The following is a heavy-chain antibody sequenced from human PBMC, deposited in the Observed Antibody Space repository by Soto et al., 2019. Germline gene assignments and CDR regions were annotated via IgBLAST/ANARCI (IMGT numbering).Heavy chain of an antibody. Sequence: ASVKVSCKASGYTFTSYGISWVRQAPGQGLEWMGWISAYNGNTNYAQKLQGRVTMTTDTSTSTAYMELRSLRSDDTAVYYCARAGLGGTSSIVVVPFAYWGQGTLVTVSS. D-gene: IGHD2-2*01. CDR2: ISAYNGNT. J-gene: IGHJ4*02. V-gene: IGHV1-18*04. CDR1: GYTFTSYG. CDR3: ARAGLGGTSSIVVVPFAY.